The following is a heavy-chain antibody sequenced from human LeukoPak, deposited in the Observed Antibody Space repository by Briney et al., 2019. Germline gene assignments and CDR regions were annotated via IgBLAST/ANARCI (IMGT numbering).Heavy chain of an antibody. J-gene: IGHJ2*01. Sequence: PGGSLRLSCAASGFTFSNYWMHWVRQAPGKGLVWVSRINPDGGRISYADSVQGRFTISRDDAENKVYLQMNSLRAEDTAVYYCARVGTGSRYFDLWGRGTLVTFSS. CDR1: GFTFSNYW. D-gene: IGHD3-10*01. V-gene: IGHV3-74*01. CDR3: ARVGTGSRYFDL. CDR2: INPDGGRI.